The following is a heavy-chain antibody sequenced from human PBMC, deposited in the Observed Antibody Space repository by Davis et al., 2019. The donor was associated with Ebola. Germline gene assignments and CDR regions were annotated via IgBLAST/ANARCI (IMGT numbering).Heavy chain of an antibody. J-gene: IGHJ4*02. CDR1: GFTFSSYA. Sequence: GESLKISCEGSGFTFSSYAMHWVRQAPGKGLEWAAVISYEGGSKDYADSVKGRFTISRDDSKNTLYLQMNSLRAEDTAVYYCARESDSSGWHGALWYWGQGTLVTVSS. CDR3: ARESDSSGWHGALWY. V-gene: IGHV3-30*04. CDR2: ISYEGGSK. D-gene: IGHD6-19*01.